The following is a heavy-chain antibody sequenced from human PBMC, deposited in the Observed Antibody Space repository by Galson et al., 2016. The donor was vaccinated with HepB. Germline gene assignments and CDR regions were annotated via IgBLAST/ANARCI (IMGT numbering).Heavy chain of an antibody. Sequence: SLRLSCAASGFTYSNYAMSWVRQAPGKGLEWVSAISGGGGTTYYADSVKGRFTISRDRSKNTLYLQMNSLRADDTAVYYCAKFTQQWLDRVYYFDYWGQGTLVTVSS. V-gene: IGHV3-23*01. J-gene: IGHJ4*02. D-gene: IGHD6-19*01. CDR2: ISGGGGTT. CDR1: GFTYSNYA. CDR3: AKFTQQWLDRVYYFDY.